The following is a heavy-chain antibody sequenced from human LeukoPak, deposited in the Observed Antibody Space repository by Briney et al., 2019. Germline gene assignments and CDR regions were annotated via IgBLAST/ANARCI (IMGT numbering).Heavy chain of an antibody. V-gene: IGHV3-23*01. CDR3: AKDITSSSIFDY. J-gene: IGHJ4*02. Sequence: GGSLRLSCAASGFTFSSYAMSWVRQAPGKGLEWVSAISGSGGSTYYADPVKGRFTISRDNSKNTLYLQMNSLRAEDTAVYYCAKDITSSSIFDYWGQGTLVTVSS. D-gene: IGHD6-13*01. CDR2: ISGSGGST. CDR1: GFTFSSYA.